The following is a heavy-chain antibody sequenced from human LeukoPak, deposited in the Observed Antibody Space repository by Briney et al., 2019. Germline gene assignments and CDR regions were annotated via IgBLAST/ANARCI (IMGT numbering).Heavy chain of an antibody. Sequence: GGSLRLSCAASGFTFSSYWMSWVRQAPGKGVEWVANIKQDGSEKYYVDSVKGRVTISRDNAKNSLYLQMSSLRAEDTALYYCARDGVGATTFFDYWGQGTLVTVSS. CDR1: GFTFSSYW. CDR2: IKQDGSEK. CDR3: ARDGVGATTFFDY. J-gene: IGHJ4*02. V-gene: IGHV3-7*01. D-gene: IGHD1-26*01.